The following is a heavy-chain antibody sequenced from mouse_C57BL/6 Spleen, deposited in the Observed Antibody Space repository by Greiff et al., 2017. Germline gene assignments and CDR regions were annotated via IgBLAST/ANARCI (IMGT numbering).Heavy chain of an antibody. Sequence: VQLQQPGAELVMPGASVKLSCKASGYTFTSYWMHWVKQRPGQGLEWIGEIDPSDSYTNYNQKFKGKSTLTVDKSSSTAYMQLSSLTSEDSAVYYCARGGYYFAYWGQGILVTVSA. CDR3: ARGGYYFAY. CDR2: IDPSDSYT. D-gene: IGHD2-3*01. V-gene: IGHV1-69*01. CDR1: GYTFTSYW. J-gene: IGHJ3*01.